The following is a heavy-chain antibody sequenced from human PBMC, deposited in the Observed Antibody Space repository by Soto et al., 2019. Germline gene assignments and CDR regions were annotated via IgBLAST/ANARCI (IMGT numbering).Heavy chain of an antibody. V-gene: IGHV1-69*13. CDR2: IIPIFGTA. CDR3: ARDNVAARPAAGYYYYYGMDV. CDR1: GGTFSSYA. J-gene: IGHJ6*02. D-gene: IGHD6-6*01. Sequence: GASVKVSCKASGGTFSSYAISWVRQAPGQRLEWMGGIIPIFGTANYAQKFQGRVTITADESTSTAYMELSSLRSEDTAVYYCARDNVAARPAAGYYYYYGMDVWGQGTTVTVSS.